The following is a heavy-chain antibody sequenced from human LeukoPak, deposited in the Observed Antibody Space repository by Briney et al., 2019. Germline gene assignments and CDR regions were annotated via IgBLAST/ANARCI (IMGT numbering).Heavy chain of an antibody. Sequence: GGSLRLSCAASGFTFSSYAMSWVRQAPGKGLEWVSAISGSGGSTYYADSVKGRFTISRDNPKNTLYLQMNSLRAEDTAVYYCAKGGVIVYYFDYWGQGTLVTVSS. CDR3: AKGGVIVYYFDY. J-gene: IGHJ4*02. D-gene: IGHD3-16*02. V-gene: IGHV3-23*01. CDR1: GFTFSSYA. CDR2: ISGSGGST.